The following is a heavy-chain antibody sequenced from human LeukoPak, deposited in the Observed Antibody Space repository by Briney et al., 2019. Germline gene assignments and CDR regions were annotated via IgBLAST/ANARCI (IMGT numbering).Heavy chain of an antibody. V-gene: IGHV1-46*01. CDR2: INPSVDST. J-gene: IGHJ4*02. CDR3: ARVLTAMSPRGYFDH. Sequence: ASVTVSCKASGYTFTSYYIHWVRQAPGQGLEWMGIINPSVDSTTYAQRFQGRVTMTRDTSTRTVYMELSSLRSEDTAVYYCARVLTAMSPRGYFDHWGQGTLVTVSS. D-gene: IGHD5-18*01. CDR1: GYTFTSYY.